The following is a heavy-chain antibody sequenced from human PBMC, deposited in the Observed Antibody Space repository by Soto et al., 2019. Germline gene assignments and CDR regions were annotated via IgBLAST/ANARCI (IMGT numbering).Heavy chain of an antibody. CDR3: ARDLLRGTPADSSKGMDV. CDR1: GYTFTSYY. Sequence: GASVKVSCKASGYTFTSYYMHWVRQAPGQGLEWMGIINPSGGSTSYAQKFRGRVTMTRDTSTSTVYMELSSLRSEDTAVYYCARDLLRGTPADSSKGMDVWGQGTTVTVSS. D-gene: IGHD1-26*01. J-gene: IGHJ6*02. CDR2: INPSGGST. V-gene: IGHV1-46*01.